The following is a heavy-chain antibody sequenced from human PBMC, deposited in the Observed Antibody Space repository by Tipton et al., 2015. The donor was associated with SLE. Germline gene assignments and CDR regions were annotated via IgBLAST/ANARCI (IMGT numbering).Heavy chain of an antibody. CDR2: IYTSGST. Sequence: TLSLTCTVSGGSISSYYWSWIRQPPGKGLGWIGYIYTSGSTNYNPSLKSRVTISVDTSKNQFSLKLSSVTAADTAVYYCARANGDYVQDYWGQGTLVTVSS. D-gene: IGHD4-17*01. CDR1: GGSISSYY. CDR3: ARANGDYVQDY. V-gene: IGHV4-4*08. J-gene: IGHJ4*02.